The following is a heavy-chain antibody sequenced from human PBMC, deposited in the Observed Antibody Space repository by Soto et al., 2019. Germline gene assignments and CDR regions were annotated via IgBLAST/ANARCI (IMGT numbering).Heavy chain of an antibody. D-gene: IGHD6-19*01. CDR1: GFTFSSYW. Sequence: EVQLVESGGGLVQPGGSLRLSCAASGFTFSSYWMSWVRQAPGKGLEWVANIKEDGSEKYYVDSVKGRFTISRDNAKNSLYLLMNSLRAEDTAVYYCARHSSGWEGGGYGMDVWGQGTTVTVSS. J-gene: IGHJ6*02. CDR3: ARHSSGWEGGGYGMDV. CDR2: IKEDGSEK. V-gene: IGHV3-7*03.